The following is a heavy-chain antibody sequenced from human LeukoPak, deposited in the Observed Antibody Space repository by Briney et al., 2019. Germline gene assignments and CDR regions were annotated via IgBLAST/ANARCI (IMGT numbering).Heavy chain of an antibody. J-gene: IGHJ6*03. V-gene: IGHV3-20*04. CDR2: INWNGGST. CDR3: ARDMDRYYMDV. Sequence: PGGSLRLSCAASGFTFDDYGMSWVRQAPGKGLEWVSGINWNGGSTGYADSVKGRFTISRDNAKNTLYLQMNSLRAEDTAVYYCARDMDRYYMDVWGKGTTVTVSS. D-gene: IGHD3-10*01. CDR1: GFTFDDYG.